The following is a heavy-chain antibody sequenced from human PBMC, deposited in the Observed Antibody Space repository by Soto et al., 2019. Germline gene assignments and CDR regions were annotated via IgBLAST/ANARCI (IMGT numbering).Heavy chain of an antibody. Sequence: QVQLVQSGAEVKKPGSSVKVSCKASGGTFSSYAISWVRQAPGQGLEWMGGIIPIFGTANYAQKFQGRVTITADKSTSTAYLELSSLRSEDTAVYYCARDRWATTYCIGGSCPPDPWCQGTLVTVSS. CDR3: ARDRWATTYCIGGSCPPDP. CDR1: GGTFSSYA. D-gene: IGHD2-15*01. V-gene: IGHV1-69*06. CDR2: IIPIFGTA. J-gene: IGHJ5*02.